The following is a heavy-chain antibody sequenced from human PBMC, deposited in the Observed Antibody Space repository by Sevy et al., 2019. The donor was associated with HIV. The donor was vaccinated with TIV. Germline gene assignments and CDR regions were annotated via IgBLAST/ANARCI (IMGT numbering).Heavy chain of an antibody. V-gene: IGHV3-21*01. CDR3: AREVPWFGELLSVYYYYGMDV. J-gene: IGHJ6*02. Sequence: GGSLRLSCAASGFTFSSYSMNWVRQAPGKGLEWVSSISSSSSYIYYADSVKGRFTISRDNAKNSLYLQMNSLRAEDTAVHYCAREVPWFGELLSVYYYYGMDVWGQGTTVTVSS. CDR1: GFTFSSYS. CDR2: ISSSSSYI. D-gene: IGHD3-10*01.